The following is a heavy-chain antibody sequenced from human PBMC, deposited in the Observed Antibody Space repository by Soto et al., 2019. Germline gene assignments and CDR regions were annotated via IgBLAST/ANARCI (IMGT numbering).Heavy chain of an antibody. J-gene: IGHJ4*02. CDR3: AKCMGSSWIGVIDN. Sequence: EVQLVETGGGLIQPGGSLRLSCAASGFTVSSNYMSWVRQSPGKGLEWVSVIYTGGSTYYADSVKGRFTISRDNSKNRLFLQRNSLRAEDTAIYYCAKCMGSSWIGVIDNWGQGTLVTVSS. CDR2: IYTGGST. V-gene: IGHV3-53*02. CDR1: GFTVSSNY. D-gene: IGHD6-13*01.